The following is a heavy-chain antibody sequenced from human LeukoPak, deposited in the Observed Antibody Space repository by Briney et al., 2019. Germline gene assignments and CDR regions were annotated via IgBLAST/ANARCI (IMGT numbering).Heavy chain of an antibody. Sequence: GGSLRLSCGASGFTFSSYWMTWVRRAPGRGLEWVANIKGDGSEKYYVDSVKGRFTISRDNAKSSLYLQMNSLRAEDTAVYYCARHVRNSEYSHFDYWGQGTLVTVSS. D-gene: IGHD2/OR15-2a*01. CDR3: ARHVRNSEYSHFDY. CDR1: GFTFSSYW. CDR2: IKGDGSEK. V-gene: IGHV3-7*04. J-gene: IGHJ4*02.